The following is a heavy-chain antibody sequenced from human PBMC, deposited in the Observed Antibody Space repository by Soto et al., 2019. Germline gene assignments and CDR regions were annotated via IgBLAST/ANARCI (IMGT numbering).Heavy chain of an antibody. CDR2: IWHEGSNK. CDR3: GSAQYSGSYIRMDV. D-gene: IGHD1-26*01. CDR1: GFTFSSYG. Sequence: QVQLVESGGGVVQPGRSLRLSCAASGFTFSSYGMHWVRQAPGKGLEWVAVIWHEGSNKYYADFVKGRFTIARDNSKNTLYLQMISLRAEDTAVYHCGSAQYSGSYIRMDVWGQGTKVTVSS. V-gene: IGHV3-33*01. J-gene: IGHJ6*02.